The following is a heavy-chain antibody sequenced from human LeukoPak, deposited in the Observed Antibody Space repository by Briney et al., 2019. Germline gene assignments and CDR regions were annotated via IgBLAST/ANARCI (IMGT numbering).Heavy chain of an antibody. V-gene: IGHV4-59*01. Sequence: SETLSLTCTVSGGSISSYYWSWIRQPPGKGLEWIGYIYYSGSANYNPSLKSRVTISVDTSKNQFSLKLSSVTAADTAVYYCARLIVPYYFDYWGQGTLVTVSS. J-gene: IGHJ4*02. CDR2: IYYSGSA. D-gene: IGHD1-26*01. CDR1: GGSISSYY. CDR3: ARLIVPYYFDY.